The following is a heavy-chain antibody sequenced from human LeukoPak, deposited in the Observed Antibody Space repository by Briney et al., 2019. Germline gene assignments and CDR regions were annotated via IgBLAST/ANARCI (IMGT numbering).Heavy chain of an antibody. Sequence: SESLSLTCAVYGGSFSGYYWSSVRQPPGKGLEWIGEINHSGSTNYNPSLKSRVTISVDTSKNQFSLKLSSVSVADTAVYYCARGYGVGHYWGQGTLVTVSS. CDR2: INHSGST. D-gene: IGHD4-17*01. CDR1: GGSFSGYY. V-gene: IGHV4-34*01. J-gene: IGHJ4*02. CDR3: ARGYGVGHY.